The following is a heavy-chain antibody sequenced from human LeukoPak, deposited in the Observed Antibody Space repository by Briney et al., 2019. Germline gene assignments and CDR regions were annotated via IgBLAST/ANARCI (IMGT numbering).Heavy chain of an antibody. D-gene: IGHD6-13*01. J-gene: IGHJ4*02. CDR2: MNPNSGNT. V-gene: IGHV1-8*01. CDR1: GYTFTSYD. CDR3: ARGSDLYSSRDCDY. Sequence: GASVKVSCKASGYTFTSYDINWVRQATGQGLEWMGWMNPNSGNTGYAQKFQGRVTMTRNTSISTAYMELSSLRSEDTAVYYCARGSDLYSSRDCDYWGQGTLVTVSS.